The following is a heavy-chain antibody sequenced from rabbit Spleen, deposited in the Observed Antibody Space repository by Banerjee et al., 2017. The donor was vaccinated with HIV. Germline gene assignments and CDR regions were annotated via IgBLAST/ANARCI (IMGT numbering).Heavy chain of an antibody. CDR2: IDPVFGIT. J-gene: IGHJ4*01. CDR1: RFSFSSSYY. V-gene: IGHV1S47*01. D-gene: IGHD8-1*01. CDR3: ARDGAGGSYFAL. Sequence: QEQLVESGGGLVQPEGSLTLTCKASRFSFSSSYYMCWVRQAPGKGLEWIGYIDPVFGITYYANWVNGRFSISRENAQNTVFLQMTSLTAADTATYFCARDGAGGSYFALRGQGTLVTVS.